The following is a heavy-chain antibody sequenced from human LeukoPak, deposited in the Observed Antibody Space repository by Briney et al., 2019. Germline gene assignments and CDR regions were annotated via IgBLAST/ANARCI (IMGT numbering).Heavy chain of an antibody. Sequence: SETLSLTCTVSGGSISSHYWSWIRQPPGKGLEWIGYIYYSGSTNYNPSLKSRVTISVDTSKNQFSLKLSSVTAADTAVYYCARELRAYYYYMDVWGEGTTVTVSS. V-gene: IGHV4-59*11. D-gene: IGHD4-17*01. CDR2: IYYSGST. CDR3: ARELRAYYYYMDV. CDR1: GGSISSHY. J-gene: IGHJ6*03.